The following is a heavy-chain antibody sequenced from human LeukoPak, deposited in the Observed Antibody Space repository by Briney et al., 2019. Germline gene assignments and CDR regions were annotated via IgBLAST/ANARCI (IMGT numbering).Heavy chain of an antibody. D-gene: IGHD2/OR15-2a*01. CDR3: ARDLVERGYHFGRCDY. J-gene: IGHJ4*02. CDR2: IKKDGSEK. CDR1: GFTSSAFW. Sequence: GGSLTLSCVASGFTSSAFWVSWVRRPPGKGLEWVANIKKDGSEKDYVDSVKGRFSIFRDNAKNSEYLQMNSLRAEDTAVYYCARDLVERGYHFGRCDYWGQARLVTVSS. V-gene: IGHV3-7*01.